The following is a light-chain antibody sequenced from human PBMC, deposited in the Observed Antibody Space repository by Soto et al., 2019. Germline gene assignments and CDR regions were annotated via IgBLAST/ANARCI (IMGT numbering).Light chain of an antibody. CDR1: ISDFVVYNY. CDR3: SSQTIRSANQV. Sequence: QSALTQPASVSGSPGQSITISCTGTISDFVVYNYVSWYQQHPGKAPKLMIYGVSNRPSGVSNRFSGSKSGNTASLTISGLQADDEADYYCSSQTIRSANQVFGNGTKVT. J-gene: IGLJ1*01. CDR2: GVS. V-gene: IGLV2-14*01.